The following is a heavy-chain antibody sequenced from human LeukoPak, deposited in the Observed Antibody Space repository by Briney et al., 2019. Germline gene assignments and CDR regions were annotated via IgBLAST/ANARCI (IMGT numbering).Heavy chain of an antibody. J-gene: IGHJ4*02. CDR3: ARSSSSGYYFDY. V-gene: IGHV1-46*01. CDR1: GYTFTSYY. Sequence: PGTSVKVSCKASGYTFTSYYIHWVRQAPGQGLEWMGIINPSGGSTSYAQKFQGRVTMTRDTSTSTVYMELSSLRSEDTAVYYCARSSSSGYYFDYWGQGTLVTVSS. D-gene: IGHD3-22*01. CDR2: INPSGGST.